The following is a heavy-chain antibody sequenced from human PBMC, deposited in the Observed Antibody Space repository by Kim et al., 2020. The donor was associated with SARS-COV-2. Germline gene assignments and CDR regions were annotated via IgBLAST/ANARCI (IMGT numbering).Heavy chain of an antibody. J-gene: IGHJ5*02. CDR2: ISYDGSNK. V-gene: IGHV3-33*05. Sequence: GGSLRLSCAASGFTFSSYGMHWVRQAPGKGLEWVAVISYDGSNKYYADSVKGRFTISRDNSKNTLYLQMNSLRAEDTAVYYCARDGVRELLLNWFDPWGQGTLVTVSS. CDR3: ARDGVRELLLNWFDP. CDR1: GFTFSSYG. D-gene: IGHD1-26*01.